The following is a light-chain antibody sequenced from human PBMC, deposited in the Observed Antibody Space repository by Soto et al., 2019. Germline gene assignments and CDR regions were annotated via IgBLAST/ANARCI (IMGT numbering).Light chain of an antibody. J-gene: IGKJ4*01. CDR3: QQRSSWPPT. Sequence: EIVLTQSPATLSLSPGERGTLSCRASQSVSNDLVWYHQKPGQAPRLVIYYASNRASGIPARFSGSGSGTDFTLTISSLEPEDFAVYYCQQRSSWPPTFGGGTKVEFK. CDR1: QSVSND. V-gene: IGKV3-11*01. CDR2: YAS.